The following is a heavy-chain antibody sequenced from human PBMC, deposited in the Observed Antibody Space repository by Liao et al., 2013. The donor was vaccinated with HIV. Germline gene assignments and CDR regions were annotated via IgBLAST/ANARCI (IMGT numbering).Heavy chain of an antibody. Sequence: QVQLQESGPGLVKPSETLSLTCTVSGGSISSYYWSWIRQPAGKGLEWXGRIYPVGATNYNPSLKSRVTMSVDTSKNQFSLKLSSVTAADTAVYYCARTDQYYDFWNGYENWFDPWGQGTLVTVSS. CDR2: IYPVGAT. CDR1: GGSISSYY. J-gene: IGHJ5*02. V-gene: IGHV4-4*07. D-gene: IGHD3-3*01. CDR3: ARTDQYYDFWNGYENWFDP.